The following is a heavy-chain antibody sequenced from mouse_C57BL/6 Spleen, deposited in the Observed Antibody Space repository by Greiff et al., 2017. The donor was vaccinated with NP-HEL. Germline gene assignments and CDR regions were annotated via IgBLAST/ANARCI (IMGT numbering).Heavy chain of an antibody. CDR1: GFTFSSYA. Sequence: EVKVVESGEGLVKPGGSLKLSCAASGFTFSSYAMSWVRQTPEKRLEWVAYISSGGDYIYYADTVKGRFTISRDNARNTLYLQMSSLKSEDTAMYYCTRDRAAQATGADYFDYWGQGTTLTVSS. V-gene: IGHV5-9-1*02. CDR3: TRDRAAQATGADYFDY. CDR2: ISSGGDYI. J-gene: IGHJ2*01. D-gene: IGHD3-2*02.